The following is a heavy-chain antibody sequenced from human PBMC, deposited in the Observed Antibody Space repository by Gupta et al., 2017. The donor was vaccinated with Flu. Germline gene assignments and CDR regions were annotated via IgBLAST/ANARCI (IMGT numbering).Heavy chain of an antibody. CDR1: GFTFRSYG. J-gene: IGHJ4*02. D-gene: IGHD2-15*01. CDR2: IWYDENYK. Sequence: QVQLVQSGGGVVQPGGSLRLSCAASGFTFRSYGMNWVRQVPGKGLEWVAVIWYDENYKYYADSVKGRFTISRDNSKDTVYLQMNSLRAEDTAVYYCAKSLYCSGGACYSSADHWGQGTLVTVSS. CDR3: AKSLYCSGGACYSSADH. V-gene: IGHV3-33*03.